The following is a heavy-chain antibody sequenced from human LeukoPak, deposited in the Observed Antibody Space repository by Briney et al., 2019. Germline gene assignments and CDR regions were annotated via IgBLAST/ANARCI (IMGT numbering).Heavy chain of an antibody. CDR1: GFTFTSSA. D-gene: IGHD6-19*01. CDR2: IVVGSGNT. J-gene: IGHJ4*02. V-gene: IGHV1-58*02. CDR3: AASSGGGGGFDY. Sequence: SVKVSCKASGFTFTSSAMQWVRQARGQRLEWIGRIVVGSGNTNYAQKFQERVTITRDMSTSTAYMELSSLRSEDTAVYYCAASSGGGGGFDYWDQGTLVTVSS.